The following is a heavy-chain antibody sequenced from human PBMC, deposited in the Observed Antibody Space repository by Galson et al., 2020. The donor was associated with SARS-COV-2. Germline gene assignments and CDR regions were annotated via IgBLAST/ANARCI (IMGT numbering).Heavy chain of an antibody. CDR1: GFSLSTSGVG. CDR3: AHRLMTGSPWPFGNFDY. CDR2: IYWDDDK. V-gene: IGHV2-5*02. J-gene: IGHJ4*02. D-gene: IGHD1-20*01. Sequence: SGPTLVKPTQTLTLTCTFSGFSLSTSGVGVGWIRQPPGKALEWLALIYWDDDKRYSPSLDSRLTITKDTSKNQVVLTMTNMDPVDTATYYCAHRLMTGSPWPFGNFDYWGQGTLVTVSS.